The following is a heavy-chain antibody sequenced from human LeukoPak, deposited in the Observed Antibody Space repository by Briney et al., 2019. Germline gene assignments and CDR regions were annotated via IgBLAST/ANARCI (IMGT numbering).Heavy chain of an antibody. D-gene: IGHD5-12*01. CDR2: INWNGGST. CDR3: ARDRGYTGYEAFDY. J-gene: IGHJ4*02. Sequence: GGSLRLSCAASGFTFDDYAMSWVRQAPGKGLEWVSGINWNGGSTSYADSVKGRFIISRDNAKNSLYLQMSSLRVEDTALYYCARDRGYTGYEAFDYWGQGTLVTVSS. CDR1: GFTFDDYA. V-gene: IGHV3-20*04.